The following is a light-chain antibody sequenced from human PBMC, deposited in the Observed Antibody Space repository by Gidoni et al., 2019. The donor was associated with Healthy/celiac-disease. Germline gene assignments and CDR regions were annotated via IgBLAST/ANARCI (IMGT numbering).Light chain of an antibody. CDR2: VAS. CDR1: QSVSSN. Sequence: EIGMTQSPATLSVSPGERATLSCRASQSVSSNLAWYLQKPGQARRLLIYVASTSATVSPPRFIVCVSGTEFTLTLSSLHSEDFSVYSCLQYNNWPPSTFGPGTKVDI. J-gene: IGKJ3*01. V-gene: IGKV3-15*01. CDR3: LQYNNWPPST.